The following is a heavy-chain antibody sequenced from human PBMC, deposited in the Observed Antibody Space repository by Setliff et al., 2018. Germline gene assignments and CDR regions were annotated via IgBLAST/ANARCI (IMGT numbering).Heavy chain of an antibody. CDR3: SRLVRYCTTTTCQRASGAEF. V-gene: IGHV1-18*01. Sequence: ASVKVSCKASGYTFTNYGINWVRQAPGQGLEWTGWISAYTGNTNYAQKLQGRVSMTTDTSTSTAYMELRSLTSDDTAVYYCSRLVRYCTTTTCQRASGAEFWGQGTLVTVSS. CDR1: GYTFTNYG. J-gene: IGHJ4*02. D-gene: IGHD2-8*01. CDR2: ISAYTGNT.